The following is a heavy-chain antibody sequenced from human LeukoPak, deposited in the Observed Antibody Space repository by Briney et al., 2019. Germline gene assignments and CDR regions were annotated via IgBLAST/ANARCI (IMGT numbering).Heavy chain of an antibody. Sequence: GGSLRLSCAASGFTFSSYAMGWVRQAPGKGPEWVSAISGSGGSTYYADSVKGRFTISRDNSKNTLYLQMNSLRAEDTAVYYCAKDDVVGATGDLDYWGQGTLVTVSS. CDR3: AKDDVVGATGDLDY. J-gene: IGHJ4*02. CDR2: ISGSGGST. D-gene: IGHD1-26*01. CDR1: GFTFSSYA. V-gene: IGHV3-23*01.